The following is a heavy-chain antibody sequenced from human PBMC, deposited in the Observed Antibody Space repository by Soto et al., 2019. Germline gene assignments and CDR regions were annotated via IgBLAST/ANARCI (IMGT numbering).Heavy chain of an antibody. V-gene: IGHV3-33*01. J-gene: IGHJ5*02. D-gene: IGHD1-26*01. CDR2: IWPDGNNK. CDR1: GFTFSNYG. Sequence: QVQLVESGGGVVQPGRSLRLSCAASGFTFSNYGIHWVRQAPGKGLEWVAVIWPDGNNKYYPDSVKGRFTISRDNSKNPLYLQMNSLRAEDTAVYYCARAGIVATTQLGWFDLWGQGTLVTVSS. CDR3: ARAGIVATTQLGWFDL.